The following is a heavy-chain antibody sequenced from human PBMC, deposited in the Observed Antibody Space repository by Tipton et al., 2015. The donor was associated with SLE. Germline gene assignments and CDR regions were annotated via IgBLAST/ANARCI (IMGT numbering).Heavy chain of an antibody. CDR2: IYHSGST. V-gene: IGHV4-38-2*02. D-gene: IGHD3-10*01. CDR3: ARDSGRNWDTYRDACDI. J-gene: IGHJ3*02. Sequence: TLSLTCAVSGYSISSGYYWGWIRQPPGKGLEWIGSIYHSGSTYYNPSLKSRVTISVDASKNQFSLNLNSVTTADTAVYYCARDSGRNWDTYRDACDIWGQGTVVTVSS. CDR1: GYSISSGYY.